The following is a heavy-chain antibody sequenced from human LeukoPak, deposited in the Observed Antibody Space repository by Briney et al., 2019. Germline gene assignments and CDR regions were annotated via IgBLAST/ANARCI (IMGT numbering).Heavy chain of an antibody. J-gene: IGHJ5*02. V-gene: IGHV3-21*01. CDR3: ARDPRAYYDFWSGYPYPS. D-gene: IGHD3-3*01. CDR2: ISSSSSYI. CDR1: GFTFSSYS. Sequence: GGSMTLACAASGFTFSSYSMNWVRQPPGKVLEWDSSISSSSSYIYYADSVKGRFTSSRDNAKNSLYLQMNSLRAEDTAVYYCARDPRAYYDFWSGYPYPSWGQGTLVTVSS.